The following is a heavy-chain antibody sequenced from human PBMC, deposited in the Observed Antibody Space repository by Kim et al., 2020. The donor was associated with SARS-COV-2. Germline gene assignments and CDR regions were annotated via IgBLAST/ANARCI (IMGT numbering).Heavy chain of an antibody. J-gene: IGHJ4*01. CDR2: ISYDGSNK. D-gene: IGHD2-15*01. Sequence: GGSLRLSCAASGFTFSSYGMHWVRQAPGKGLEWVAVISYDGSNKYYADSVKGRFTISRDNSKNTLYLQMNSLRAEDTAVYYCAKDQGYCSGGSCYYFDY. V-gene: IGHV3-30*18. CDR1: GFTFSSYG. CDR3: AKDQGYCSGGSCYYFDY.